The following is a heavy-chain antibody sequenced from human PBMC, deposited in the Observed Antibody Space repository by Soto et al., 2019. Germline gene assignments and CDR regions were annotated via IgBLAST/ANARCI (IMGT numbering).Heavy chain of an antibody. CDR3: VKGEYYYDSSGYYPFDY. CDR1: GFTFSSYA. CDR2: LSTNGGST. J-gene: IGHJ4*02. D-gene: IGHD3-22*01. V-gene: IGHV3-64D*06. Sequence: GGSLRLSCSASGFTFSSYAMHWVRQAPGKGLEYVSSLSTNGGSTHYADSVKGRLTISRDNSKNTQYLQMSSLRADDTAVYYCVKGEYYYDSSGYYPFDYWGQGTLVTVSS.